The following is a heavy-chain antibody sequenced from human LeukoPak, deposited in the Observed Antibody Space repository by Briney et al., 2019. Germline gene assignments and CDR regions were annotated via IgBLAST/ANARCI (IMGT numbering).Heavy chain of an antibody. CDR3: AKDLGSGDGYNFFYLGFDY. Sequence: PGGSLRLSCAASGFTFSSYAMSWVRQAPGKGLEWVSAISGSGGSTYYADSVKGRFTISRDNSKNTLYLQMNSLRAEDTAVYYCAKDLGSGDGYNFFYLGFDYWGQGTLVTVSS. CDR1: GFTFSSYA. CDR2: ISGSGGST. V-gene: IGHV3-23*01. D-gene: IGHD5-24*01. J-gene: IGHJ4*02.